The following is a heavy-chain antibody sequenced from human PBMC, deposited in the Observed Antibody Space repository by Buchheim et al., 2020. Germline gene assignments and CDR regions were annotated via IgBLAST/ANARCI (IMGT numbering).Heavy chain of an antibody. CDR3: ARGAFLVVVGASDWYFDL. D-gene: IGHD2-21*01. CDR1: GYTFTSYY. J-gene: IGHJ2*01. CDR2: INPSGGIT. V-gene: IGHV1-46*01. Sequence: QVQLVQSGAEVKKPGASVKVSCKASGYTFTSYYMHWVRQAPGQGLEWMGIINPSGGITSYAQKFQGRVTMTRDTSTSTVYMELSRLRSEDTAVYYCARGAFLVVVGASDWYFDLWGRGTL.